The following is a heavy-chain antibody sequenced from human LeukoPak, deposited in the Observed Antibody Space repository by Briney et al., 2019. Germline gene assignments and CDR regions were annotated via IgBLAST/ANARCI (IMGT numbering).Heavy chain of an antibody. CDR2: ISGSSSPI. Sequence: PGGSLRPSCAASGFTFSDYNMNWVRQAPGKGLEWVSYISGSSSPIYYADSVKGRFTISRDNAKNSLYLQMNSLRAEDTAVYYCARVLAVAGYFYYFSMDVWGKGTTVTVSS. V-gene: IGHV3-48*01. CDR1: GFTFSDYN. CDR3: ARVLAVAGYFYYFSMDV. D-gene: IGHD6-19*01. J-gene: IGHJ6*03.